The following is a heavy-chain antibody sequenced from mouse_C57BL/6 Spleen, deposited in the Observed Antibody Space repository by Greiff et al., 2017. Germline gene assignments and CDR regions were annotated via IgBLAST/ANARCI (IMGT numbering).Heavy chain of an antibody. D-gene: IGHD2-10*01. Sequence: QVQLQQSGAELVRPGASVTLSCKASGYTFTDYEMHWVKQTPVHGLEWIGAIDPETGGTAYNQKFKGKAILTADKSSSSAYMELRSLTSEDSAVYYSTRPYSCFVYWGQGTTLTVSS. CDR1: GYTFTDYE. CDR2: IDPETGGT. V-gene: IGHV1-15*01. J-gene: IGHJ2*01. CDR3: TRPYSCFVY.